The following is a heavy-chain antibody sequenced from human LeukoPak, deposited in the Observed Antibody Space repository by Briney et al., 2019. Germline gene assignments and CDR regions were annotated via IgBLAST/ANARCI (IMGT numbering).Heavy chain of an antibody. CDR1: GGSISSYS. V-gene: IGHV4-30-2*01. J-gene: IGHJ4*02. CDR2: IYHSGST. D-gene: IGHD3-10*01. CDR3: ARGAVRGATFDY. Sequence: SETLSLTCTVSGGSISSYSWSWIWQPPGKGLEWIGYIYHSGSTYYNPSLKSRVTISVDRSKNQFSLKLSSVTAADTAVYYCARGAVRGATFDYWGQGTLVTVSS.